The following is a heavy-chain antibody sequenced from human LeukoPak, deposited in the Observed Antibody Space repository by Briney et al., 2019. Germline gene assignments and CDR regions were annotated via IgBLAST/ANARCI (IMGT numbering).Heavy chain of an antibody. Sequence: SSEILSLTCAVYGGSFSGYYWSWIRQPPGKGLEWIGEINHSGSTNYNPSLKSRVTISVDTSKNQFSLKLSSVTAADTAVYYCARGKTVTHFDYWGQGTLVTVSS. CDR3: ARGKTVTHFDY. J-gene: IGHJ4*02. V-gene: IGHV4-34*01. D-gene: IGHD4-11*01. CDR1: GGSFSGYY. CDR2: INHSGST.